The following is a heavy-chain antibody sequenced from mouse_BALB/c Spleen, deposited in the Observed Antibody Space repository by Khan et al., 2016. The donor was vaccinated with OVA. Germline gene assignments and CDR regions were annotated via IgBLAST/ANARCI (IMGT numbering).Heavy chain of an antibody. CDR1: GFSFTSYT. CDR2: ISSGSTYT. D-gene: IGHD2-1*01. Sequence: EVELVESGGGLVRPGGSLKLSCAASGFSFTSYTMSWVRQTPEKRLEWVATISSGSTYTYYPDSVKGRFTISRDNPKNTLYLQMSSLKSEDPAMYYCTRDGNYAHWYFDVWGAGTTVTVSS. CDR3: TRDGNYAHWYFDV. V-gene: IGHV5-6-4*01. J-gene: IGHJ1*01.